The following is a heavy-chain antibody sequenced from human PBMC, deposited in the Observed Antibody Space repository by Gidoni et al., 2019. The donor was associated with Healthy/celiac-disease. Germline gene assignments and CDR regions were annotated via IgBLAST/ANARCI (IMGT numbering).Heavy chain of an antibody. CDR2: SSGSGGST. Sequence: EVPLLESGGGLVQPGWSLRLSCAAPGFTFSSYAMSWVRHAPGEGLEWVSASSGSGGSTYYADSVKGRFTISRDNSKNTLYLQMNSLRAEDTAVYYCAKGGRDFWSGVVDYWGQGTLVTVSA. V-gene: IGHV3-23*01. D-gene: IGHD3-3*01. J-gene: IGHJ4*02. CDR1: GFTFSSYA. CDR3: AKGGRDFWSGVVDY.